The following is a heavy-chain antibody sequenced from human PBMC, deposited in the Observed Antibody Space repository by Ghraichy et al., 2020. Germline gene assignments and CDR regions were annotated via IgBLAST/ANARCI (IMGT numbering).Heavy chain of an antibody. J-gene: IGHJ6*03. CDR3: ARDPYYDFWSGYLPSYYYYYYMDV. V-gene: IGHV3-21*01. Sequence: GGSLRLSCAASGFTFSSYSMNWVRQAPGKGLEWVSSISSSSSYIYYADSVKGRFTISRDNAKNSLYLQMNSLRAEDTAVYYCARDPYYDFWSGYLPSYYYYYYMDVWGKGTTVTVSS. D-gene: IGHD3-3*01. CDR1: GFTFSSYS. CDR2: ISSSSSYI.